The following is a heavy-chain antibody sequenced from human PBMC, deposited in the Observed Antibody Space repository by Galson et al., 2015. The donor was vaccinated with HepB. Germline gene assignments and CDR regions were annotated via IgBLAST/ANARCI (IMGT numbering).Heavy chain of an antibody. CDR1: GFTFSSYG. V-gene: IGHV3-30*18. D-gene: IGHD4-17*01. CDR3: AKEGIYGDYLGGFDY. J-gene: IGHJ4*02. Sequence: SLRLSCAASGFTFSSYGMHWVRQAPGKGLEWVAVISYDGSNKYYADSVKGRFTISRDNSKNTLYLQMNSLRAEDTAVYYCAKEGIYGDYLGGFDYWGQGTLVTVSS. CDR2: ISYDGSNK.